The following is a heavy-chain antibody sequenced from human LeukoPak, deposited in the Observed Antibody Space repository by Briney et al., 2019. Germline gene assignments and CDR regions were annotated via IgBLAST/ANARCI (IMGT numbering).Heavy chain of an antibody. V-gene: IGHV3-48*03. CDR2: TDSNSETT. D-gene: IGHD2-15*01. CDR1: GFSLTTYE. Sequence: GGSLRLSCAVSGFSLTTYEMDWIRQAPGKGLDWVAYTDSNSETTHYADSVKGRFIISRDNAKNSLYLQMNSLRAEDTALYYCVREYCSGGSCSDAFDIWGQGTMVTVSS. J-gene: IGHJ3*02. CDR3: VREYCSGGSCSDAFDI.